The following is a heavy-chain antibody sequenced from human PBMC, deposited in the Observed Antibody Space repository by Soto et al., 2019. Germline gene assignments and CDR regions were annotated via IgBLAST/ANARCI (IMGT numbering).Heavy chain of an antibody. D-gene: IGHD2-2*01. CDR1: GFTVSSTF. J-gene: IGHJ4*02. Sequence: EVQLVESGGGLVQPGGSLRLSCAASGFTVSSTFMNWVRQAPGKGLEWVSVIYSGGNTYYADSVKGRFTIYRDNSKNTLYLQMNSLRAEDTAVYYCARSSYCSTTSCYDPLMEWGQGTLVTVSS. CDR2: IYSGGNT. V-gene: IGHV3-66*01. CDR3: ARSSYCSTTSCYDPLME.